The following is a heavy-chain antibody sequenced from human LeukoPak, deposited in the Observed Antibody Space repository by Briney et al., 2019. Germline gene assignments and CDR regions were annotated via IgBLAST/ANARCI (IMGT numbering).Heavy chain of an antibody. J-gene: IGHJ4*02. CDR1: GCTFTNYC. CDR2: IWYDGSKK. D-gene: IGHD2-2*01. Sequence: PGGPLRLSCAASGCTFTNYCFHWVRQAPGKGLESVAVIWYDGSKKYYADSVKGRFTISRDNSKNTLYLQMSSLRAEDTAVYYCARDYCTSTSCFDYWGQGTLVTVSS. V-gene: IGHV3-33*01. CDR3: ARDYCTSTSCFDY.